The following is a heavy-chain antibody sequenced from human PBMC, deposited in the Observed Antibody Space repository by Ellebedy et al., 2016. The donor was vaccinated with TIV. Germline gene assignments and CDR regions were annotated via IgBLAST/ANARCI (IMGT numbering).Heavy chain of an antibody. CDR1: GFTFSKTG. D-gene: IGHD1-7*01. J-gene: IGHJ4*02. CDR3: VKDRDRTWSFDF. Sequence: GESLKISXAAAGFTFSKTGMHWVRQAPGKGLEWVAVLSHDGSDEQHAESVKGRLTISRDNSKNTLYLQLNSPRAEDTALYYCVKDRDRTWSFDFWGQGTLVTVSS. V-gene: IGHV3-30*18. CDR2: LSHDGSDE.